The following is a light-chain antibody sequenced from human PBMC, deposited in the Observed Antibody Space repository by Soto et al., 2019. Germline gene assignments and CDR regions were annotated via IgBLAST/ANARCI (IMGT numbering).Light chain of an antibody. CDR2: GAS. J-gene: IGKJ1*01. V-gene: IGKV3-15*01. CDR3: QQYTYWPRT. Sequence: EIVMTQSPATLSVSPGERATLSCRASQSVGANLAWYQQKPGQAPRLLIYGASTRAAGISPRFSGGGSGTEFPLPISSLQSEDFGVYYCQQYTYWPRTFGQGTKVGIK. CDR1: QSVGAN.